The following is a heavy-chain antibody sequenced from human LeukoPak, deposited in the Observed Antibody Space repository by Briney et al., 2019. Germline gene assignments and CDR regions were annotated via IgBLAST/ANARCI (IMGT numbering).Heavy chain of an antibody. CDR2: IDDSGVIR. V-gene: IGHV3-23*01. CDR3: ARAGSNYYDSSGLGDYGMDV. D-gene: IGHD3-22*01. CDR1: GFTFKTHA. J-gene: IGHJ6*02. Sequence: GSLRLSCAASGFTFKTHAMSWVRQAPGKGLEWVSRIDDSGVIRSYADSVKGRFTISRDNSKNTLDLQMNSLRAEDTAVYYCARAGSNYYDSSGLGDYGMDVWGQGTTVTVSS.